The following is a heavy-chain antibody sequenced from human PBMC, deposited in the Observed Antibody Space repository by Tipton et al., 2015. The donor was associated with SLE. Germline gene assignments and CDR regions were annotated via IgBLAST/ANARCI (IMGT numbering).Heavy chain of an antibody. CDR1: GFTFSNYW. CDR3: GRGSLGDYVDY. V-gene: IGHV3-74*01. CDR2: INGGGIST. Sequence: SLRLSCAASGFTFSNYWMHWVRQAPGKGLVWVSRINGGGISTTYADSVRGRFTISRDNAKNSLYLQMDSLRAEDTAVYYCGRGSLGDYVDYWGQGTLVTVSS. J-gene: IGHJ4*02. D-gene: IGHD4-17*01.